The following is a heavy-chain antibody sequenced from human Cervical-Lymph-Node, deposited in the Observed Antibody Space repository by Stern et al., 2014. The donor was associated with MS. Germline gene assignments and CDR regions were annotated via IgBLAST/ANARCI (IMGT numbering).Heavy chain of an antibody. CDR3: AKADDYAAGIDA. D-gene: IGHD3-16*01. V-gene: IGHV3-9*01. Sequence: WYSLEWVSGLGWNSEGRGYADSVQGRFTISRDNAKSSLYLQMNSLTAEDTALYYCAKADDYAAGIDAWGQGTLVVVSS. J-gene: IGHJ5*02. CDR2: LGWNSEGR.